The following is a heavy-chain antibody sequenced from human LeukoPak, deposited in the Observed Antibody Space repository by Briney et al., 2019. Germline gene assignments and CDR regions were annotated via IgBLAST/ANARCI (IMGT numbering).Heavy chain of an antibody. Sequence: ASVKVSCKASGYTFTSYGISWVRQAPGQGLEWMGWISAYNGNTNYAQKLQGRVTMTTDTSTSTAYMELRSLRSDDTAVYYCASLGYSSSPVGYFDYWGQGTLVTVSS. CDR2: ISAYNGNT. J-gene: IGHJ4*02. CDR1: GYTFTSYG. V-gene: IGHV1-18*01. CDR3: ASLGYSSSPVGYFDY. D-gene: IGHD6-13*01.